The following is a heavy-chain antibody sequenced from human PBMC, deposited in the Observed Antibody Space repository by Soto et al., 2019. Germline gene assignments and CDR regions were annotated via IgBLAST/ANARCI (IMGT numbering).Heavy chain of an antibody. J-gene: IGHJ4*02. CDR2: ISARGDAT. Sequence: EVQLVESGGGLVQPGGSLRISCAVSGFSITTYWMSWVRQAPGKGLEWVSSISARGDATYHAASVRGRFTISRDNSKNTLYLQMNSLTAEDTAVYYCAKGSASTGRPSNYWGQGTLVTVSS. V-gene: IGHV3-23*04. CDR3: AKGSASTGRPSNY. CDR1: GFSITTYW.